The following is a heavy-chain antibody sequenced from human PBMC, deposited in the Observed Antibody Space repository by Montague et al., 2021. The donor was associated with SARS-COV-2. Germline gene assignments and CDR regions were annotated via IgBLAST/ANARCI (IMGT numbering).Heavy chain of an antibody. V-gene: IGHV4-34*01. Sequence: SETLSLTCAVHGGSFSGYYWSWIRQPPEKGLEWIGEINQSGRTNNNPSLKSRVIISVDTSKNQFPLKLSSVTAADTAVYYCARRGSSVWGVTVSAELDYWGQGILVIVSS. CDR2: INQSGRT. J-gene: IGHJ4*02. CDR1: GGSFSGYY. CDR3: ARRGSSVWGVTVSAELDY. D-gene: IGHD3-10*01.